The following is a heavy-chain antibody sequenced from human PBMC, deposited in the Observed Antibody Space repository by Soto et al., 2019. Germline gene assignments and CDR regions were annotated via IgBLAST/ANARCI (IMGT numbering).Heavy chain of an antibody. CDR3: ARDARSRAYSSSSLV. D-gene: IGHD6-6*01. Sequence: LRLSCAASGFTFSSYSMNWVRQAPGKGLEWVSSISSSSSYIYYADSVKGRFTISRDNAKNSLYLQMNSLRAEDTAVYYCARDARSRAYSSSSLVWGQGTLVTVSS. V-gene: IGHV3-21*01. J-gene: IGHJ4*02. CDR2: ISSSSSYI. CDR1: GFTFSSYS.